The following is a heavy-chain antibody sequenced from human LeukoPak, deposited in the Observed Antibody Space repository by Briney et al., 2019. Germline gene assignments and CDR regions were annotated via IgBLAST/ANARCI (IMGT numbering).Heavy chain of an antibody. CDR3: ARDPSGYSSGWYVVYYGMDV. Sequence: GSLRLSCAASGFTVDSNYLSWVRQPPGKGLEWIGEIYHSGSTNYNPSLKSRVTISVDKSKNQFSLKLSSVIAADTAVYYCARDPSGYSSGWYVVYYGMDVWGQGTTVTVSS. J-gene: IGHJ6*02. V-gene: IGHV4-4*02. D-gene: IGHD6-19*01. CDR1: GFTVDSNY. CDR2: IYHSGST.